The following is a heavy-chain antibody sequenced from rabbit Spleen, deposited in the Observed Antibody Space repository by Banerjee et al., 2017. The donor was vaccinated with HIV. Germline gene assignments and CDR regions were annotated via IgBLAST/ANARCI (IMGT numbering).Heavy chain of an antibody. CDR2: FESGSSGFT. Sequence: SLEESGGDLVKPGASLTLTCTASGVSFSDNVYMCWVRQAPGKGLVWIACFESGSSGFTYLARCAKGRRTISKASSTTVTLQKTSLTTADTATYFCARDNGSSFSSYGWDLWGPGTLVTVS. J-gene: IGHJ6*01. CDR3: ARDNGSSFSSYGWDL. D-gene: IGHD8-1*01. CDR1: GVSFSDNVY. V-gene: IGHV1S40*01.